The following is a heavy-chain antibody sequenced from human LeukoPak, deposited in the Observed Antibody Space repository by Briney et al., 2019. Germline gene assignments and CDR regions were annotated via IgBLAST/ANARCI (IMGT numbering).Heavy chain of an antibody. D-gene: IGHD1-26*01. CDR3: TIGRSTSYPYYFEY. CDR1: GYTFTSYD. Sequence: SVKASCKASGYTFTSYDINWVRQATGQGLKWMGWMNPNSGSTGYARTLQGRVTITRNTSLSTAYMDLSCLRSEDPAVYYCTIGRSTSYPYYFEYWGQGTLVTVSS. J-gene: IGHJ4*02. CDR2: MNPNSGST. V-gene: IGHV1-8*03.